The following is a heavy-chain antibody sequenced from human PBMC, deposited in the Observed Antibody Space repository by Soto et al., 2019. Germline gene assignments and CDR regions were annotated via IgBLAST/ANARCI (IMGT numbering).Heavy chain of an antibody. CDR2: ISYDGSNK. Sequence: GGSLILSCAASGFTFSSYAMHWVRQAPGKGLEWVAVISYDGSNKYYADSVKGRFTISRDNSKNTLYLQMNSLRAEDTAVYYCARDSSPRYYFDYWGQGTLVTVSS. V-gene: IGHV3-30-3*01. CDR1: GFTFSSYA. CDR3: ARDSSPRYYFDY. J-gene: IGHJ4*02.